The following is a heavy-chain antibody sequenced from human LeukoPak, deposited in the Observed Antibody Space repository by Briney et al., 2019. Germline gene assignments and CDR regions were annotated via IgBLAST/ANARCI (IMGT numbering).Heavy chain of an antibody. J-gene: IGHJ4*02. Sequence: GASVTVSCKASGYTLTDSYMHWVRQAPGQGLEWLAWINPNSGGTNYAQKFQGRVTMTRDTSISTAYMELSRLRSDDTAVYYCARDEGELELHSTGGIDYWGQGTLVTVSS. CDR3: ARDEGELELHSTGGIDY. D-gene: IGHD1-7*01. CDR2: INPNSGGT. CDR1: GYTLTDSY. V-gene: IGHV1-2*02.